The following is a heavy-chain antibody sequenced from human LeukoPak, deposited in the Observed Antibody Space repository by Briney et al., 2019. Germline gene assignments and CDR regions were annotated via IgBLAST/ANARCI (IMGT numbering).Heavy chain of an antibody. J-gene: IGHJ4*02. CDR1: GGSISSSSYY. CDR3: ARDGYNPIDY. CDR2: IYYSGST. Sequence: SETLSLTCTVSGGSISSSSYYWGWIRQPPGKGLEWIGTIYYSGSTYYNPSLKSRVTISVDTSKNQYSLKLSSVTAADTAVYYCARDGYNPIDYWGQGTLVTVSS. V-gene: IGHV4-39*07. D-gene: IGHD5-24*01.